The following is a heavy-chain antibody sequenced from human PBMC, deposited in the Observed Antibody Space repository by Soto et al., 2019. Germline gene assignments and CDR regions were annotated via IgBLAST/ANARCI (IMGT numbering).Heavy chain of an antibody. Sequence: ASVKVPCKASGYTFTGYYIHWVRQAPGHWVRQAPGQGLEWMGWINPNSGGTNYAQKFQGWVTMTRDTSISTAYMELSRLRSDDTAVYYCARGPGSLRPWGQGALVTVSS. J-gene: IGHJ5*02. CDR1: GYTFTGYY. D-gene: IGHD1-1*01. CDR2: INPNSGGT. V-gene: IGHV1-2*04. CDR3: ARGPGSLRP.